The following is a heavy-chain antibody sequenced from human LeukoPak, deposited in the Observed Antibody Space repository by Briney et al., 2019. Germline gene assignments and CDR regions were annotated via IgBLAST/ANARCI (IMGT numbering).Heavy chain of an antibody. CDR3: ARVAYSNYVGYAYRYFDP. V-gene: IGHV4-59*01. J-gene: IGHJ2*01. Sequence: PSETLSLTCTVSGGSISSYYWSWIRQPPGKGLEWIGYIYYSGSTNYNPSLKSRVTISVDTSKNQFSLKLSSVTAADTAVYYCARVAYSNYVGYAYRYFDPWGRGTLVTVSS. CDR1: GGSISSYY. D-gene: IGHD4-11*01. CDR2: IYYSGST.